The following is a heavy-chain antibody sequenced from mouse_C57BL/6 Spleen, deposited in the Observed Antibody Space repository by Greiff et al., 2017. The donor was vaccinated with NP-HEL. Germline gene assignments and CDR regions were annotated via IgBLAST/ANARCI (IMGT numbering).Heavy chain of an antibody. Sequence: QVQLQQSGAELVKPGASVKLSCKASGYTFTEYTIHWVKQRSGQGLEWIGWFYPGSGSIKYNEKFKDKATLTADKSSSTVYVELSRLTSEDSAVYFCARHEVYGYDEAGYFDYWGQGTTLTVSS. D-gene: IGHD2-2*01. J-gene: IGHJ2*01. CDR1: GYTFTEYT. CDR2: FYPGSGSI. V-gene: IGHV1-62-2*01. CDR3: ARHEVYGYDEAGYFDY.